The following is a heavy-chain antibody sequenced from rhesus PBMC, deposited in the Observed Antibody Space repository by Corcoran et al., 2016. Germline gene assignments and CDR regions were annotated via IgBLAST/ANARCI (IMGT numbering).Heavy chain of an antibody. CDR2: ITYSGNT. CDR3: ARFRGGAVAGAYFDY. Sequence: QVQLQESGPGLVKPSETLSLTCAVSGGSISSGYYYWSWIRQPPGKGLEWIGYITYSGNTSYNPSLKSRVTISRDTSKNQFSLRLSSVTAADTAVYYCARFRGGAVAGAYFDYWGQGVLVTVSS. J-gene: IGHJ4*01. D-gene: IGHD6-37*01. V-gene: IGHV4-122*02. CDR1: GGSISSGYYY.